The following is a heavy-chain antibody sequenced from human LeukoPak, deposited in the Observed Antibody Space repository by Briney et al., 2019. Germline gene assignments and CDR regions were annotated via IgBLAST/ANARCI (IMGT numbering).Heavy chain of an antibody. J-gene: IGHJ3*02. CDR3: ASHLINWNDVTYAFDI. V-gene: IGHV4-59*08. Sequence: SETLSLTCTVSGGSISSYYWSWIRQPPGKGLEWIGYIYYSGSTNYNPSLKSRVTISVDTSKNQFSLKLSSVTAADTAVYYCASHLINWNDVTYAFDIWGQGTMVTVSS. D-gene: IGHD1-1*01. CDR1: GGSISSYY. CDR2: IYYSGST.